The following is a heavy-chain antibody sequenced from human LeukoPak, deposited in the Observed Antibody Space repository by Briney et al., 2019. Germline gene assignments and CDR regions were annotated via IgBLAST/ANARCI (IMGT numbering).Heavy chain of an antibody. J-gene: IGHJ6*03. Sequence: GGSLRLSCAASGFTFSSYWMHWVRQAPGKGLVWVSRINSDGSSTSYADSVKGRFTISRDNAKNTLYLQMNSLRAEDTAVYYCARDRRYSSSAKYYYYMDVWGKGTTVTVSS. CDR3: ARDRRYSSSAKYYYYMDV. D-gene: IGHD6-6*01. V-gene: IGHV3-74*01. CDR2: INSDGSST. CDR1: GFTFSSYW.